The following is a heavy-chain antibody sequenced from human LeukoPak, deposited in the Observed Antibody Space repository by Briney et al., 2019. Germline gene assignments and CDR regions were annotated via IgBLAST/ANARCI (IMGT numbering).Heavy chain of an antibody. J-gene: IGHJ4*02. CDR1: GFTSSDYY. Sequence: GGSLRLSCAASGFTSSDYYMSWIRQAPGKGLEWVSYISSSGSTIYYADSVKGRFTISRDNAKNSLYLQMNSLRAEDTAVYYCAREPPLTSGYSYGYGGYWGQGTLVTVSS. V-gene: IGHV3-11*01. D-gene: IGHD5-18*01. CDR2: ISSSGSTI. CDR3: AREPPLTSGYSYGYGGY.